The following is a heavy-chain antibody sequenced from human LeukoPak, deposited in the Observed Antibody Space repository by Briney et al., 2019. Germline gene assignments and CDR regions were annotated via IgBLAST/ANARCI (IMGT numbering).Heavy chain of an antibody. Sequence: SETLSLTCNVSGGSISGYHWSWIRQPPGKGLEWLGYIYYSGSSNYNPSLKSRVTISADTSKNQFSLKLSSVTAADTAVYYCARVPRSHYYYYYMDVWGKGTTVTVSS. CDR1: GGSISGYH. CDR3: ARVPRSHYYYYYMDV. V-gene: IGHV4-59*01. CDR2: IYYSGSS. J-gene: IGHJ6*03.